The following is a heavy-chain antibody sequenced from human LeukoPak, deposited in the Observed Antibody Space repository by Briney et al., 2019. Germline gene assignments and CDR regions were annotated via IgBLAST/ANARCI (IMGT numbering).Heavy chain of an antibody. J-gene: IGHJ4*02. Sequence: ASVKVSFKASGYTFTMYYIHWVRQAPGQGLEWMGLINPSDGATTYAQRFQGRGTMTRDMSTTTVYMDLRSLRSEDSAVYFCAKRGIVIRGILVIGYHQEAYHYDYWGQGVLVTVSS. D-gene: IGHD3-10*01. V-gene: IGHV1-46*01. CDR1: GYTFTMYY. CDR2: INPSDGAT. CDR3: AKRGIVIRGILVIGYHQEAYHYDY.